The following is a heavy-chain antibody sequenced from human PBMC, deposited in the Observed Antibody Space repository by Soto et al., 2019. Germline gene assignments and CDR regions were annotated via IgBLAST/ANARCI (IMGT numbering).Heavy chain of an antibody. CDR3: ARIGFYVFLSGYHSPMDV. Sequence: EVQLVESGGGLVQPGGSLRLSCAASGFTFSSYSMNWVRQAPGKGLEWVSFISSSGTTIYYADSVKGRFTISRDNAKNSLYLQMHSLRAEYTAVYYCARIGFYVFLSGYHSPMDVWGKGTTVTVSS. J-gene: IGHJ6*03. CDR1: GFTFSSYS. V-gene: IGHV3-48*01. D-gene: IGHD3-3*01. CDR2: ISSSGTTI.